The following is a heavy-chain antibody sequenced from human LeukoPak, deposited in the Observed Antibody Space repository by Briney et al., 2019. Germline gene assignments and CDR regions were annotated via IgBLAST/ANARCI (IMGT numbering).Heavy chain of an antibody. D-gene: IGHD2-2*01. J-gene: IGHJ5*02. CDR1: GGAFSGYY. CDR3: ARGRTRFDP. CDR2: INHSGST. Sequence: SETLSLTCAVYGGAFSGYYWSWIRQPPGKGLEWIGEINHSGSTNYNPSLKSRVTISVDTSKNQFSLKLSSVTAADTAVYYCARGRTRFDPWGQGTLVTVSS. V-gene: IGHV4-34*01.